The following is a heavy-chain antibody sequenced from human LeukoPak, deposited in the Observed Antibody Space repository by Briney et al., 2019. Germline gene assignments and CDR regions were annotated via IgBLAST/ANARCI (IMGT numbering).Heavy chain of an antibody. CDR2: ISASGGNT. J-gene: IGHJ4*02. CDR1: GFTFSSYA. D-gene: IGHD3-10*01. V-gene: IGHV3-23*01. Sequence: GGSPRLSCVASGFTFSSYAMSWVRQAPGKGLEWVSSISASGGNTYYADSVQGRFTISRDNSKNTLYLQMNSLRAEDTVVFYCAKGDRSGSYSYFDYWGQGTLVTVSS. CDR3: AKGDRSGSYSYFDY.